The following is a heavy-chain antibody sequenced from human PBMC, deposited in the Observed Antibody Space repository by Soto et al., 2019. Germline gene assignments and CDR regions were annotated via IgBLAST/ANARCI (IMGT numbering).Heavy chain of an antibody. CDR3: ARGTGFGELNVFDT. D-gene: IGHD3-10*01. V-gene: IGHV3-23*01. Sequence: EVQLLESGGGLVQPGGSLRLSCGASGFTFSNYAMSWVREAPGKGLGWVSSVTGSGGSTYYADSVKGRFTISRDNSKNTMFLQMNSLRSGDTAVYFCARGTGFGELNVFDTWGQGTLVTVSS. J-gene: IGHJ3*02. CDR1: GFTFSNYA. CDR2: VTGSGGST.